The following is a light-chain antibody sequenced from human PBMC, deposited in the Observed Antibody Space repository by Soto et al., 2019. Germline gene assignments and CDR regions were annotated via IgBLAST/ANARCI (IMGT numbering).Light chain of an antibody. V-gene: IGLV2-14*01. CDR1: SSDVGGYNY. J-gene: IGLJ1*01. CDR2: EVS. Sequence: QSALTQPASVSGSPGQSITISCTGTSSDVGGYNYVSWYQQHPGKAPKLMIYEVSNRPSGVSNRFSGSKSGNTASLTISGLKAEDEVDYYCSSYTRSSTLDVFGTGTKLTVL. CDR3: SSYTRSSTLDV.